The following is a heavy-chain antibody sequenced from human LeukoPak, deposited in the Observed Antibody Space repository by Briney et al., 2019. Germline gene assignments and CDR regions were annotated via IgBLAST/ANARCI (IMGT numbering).Heavy chain of an antibody. J-gene: IGHJ4*02. CDR1: GFTFSSYG. V-gene: IGHV3-33*01. CDR2: IWYDGSNK. CDR3: ARDRSTVTTYFDY. D-gene: IGHD4-17*01. Sequence: GGSLRLSCAASGFTFSSYGMHWVRQAPGKGLEWVAVIWYDGSNKYYADSVKGRFTISRDNSKNTLYLQMNSLRAEDTAVYYRARDRSTVTTYFDYWGQGTLVTVSS.